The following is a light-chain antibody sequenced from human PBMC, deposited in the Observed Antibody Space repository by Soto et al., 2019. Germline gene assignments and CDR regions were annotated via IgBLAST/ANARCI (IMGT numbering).Light chain of an antibody. CDR2: YGS. J-gene: IGKJ1*01. CDR1: QGIRNH. Sequence: IVMTQSPATLSVSPGESVTFSCRASQGIRNHLAWYQHKPGQAPRLLISYGSAGATGIPATFSGRGSGTEFTLTISILESEDFAVYYCQQYNNWPQTFGPGTKVDIK. V-gene: IGKV3-15*01. CDR3: QQYNNWPQT.